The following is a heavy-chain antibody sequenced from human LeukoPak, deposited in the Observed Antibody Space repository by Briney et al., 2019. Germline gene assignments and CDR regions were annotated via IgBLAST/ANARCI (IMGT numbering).Heavy chain of an antibody. CDR1: GFTFSDYY. V-gene: IGHV3-11*01. CDR2: ISSSGSTI. J-gene: IGHJ5*02. Sequence: GGSLRLSCAASGFTFSDYYMSWIRQAPGKGLEWVSYISSSGSTIYYADSVKGRFTISRDNAKNSLYLQMNSLRAEDTAVYYCPKRYYYDTSGNPGGLDPWGQGTLVTVSS. D-gene: IGHD3-22*01. CDR3: PKRYYYDTSGNPGGLDP.